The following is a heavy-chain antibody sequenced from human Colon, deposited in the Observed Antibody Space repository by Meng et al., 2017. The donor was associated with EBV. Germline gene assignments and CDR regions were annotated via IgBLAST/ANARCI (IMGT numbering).Heavy chain of an antibody. J-gene: IGHJ4*02. CDR3: ARDLGGPRDY. CDR1: GFNFNDYY. Sequence: LVGSGGGFVKPGGSRSLSCAASGFNFNDYYMTWIRQAPGKGLEWVAFISKMGDGISYAESVRGRFTISRDSATHSLYLQMNSLRAEDTAVYYCARDLGGPRDYWGQGTLVTVSS. V-gene: IGHV3-11*01. D-gene: IGHD6-25*01. CDR2: ISKMGDGI.